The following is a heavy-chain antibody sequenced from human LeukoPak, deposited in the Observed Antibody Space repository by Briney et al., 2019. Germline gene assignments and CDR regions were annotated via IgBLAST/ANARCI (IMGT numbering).Heavy chain of an antibody. Sequence: SETLSLTCIVSGGSISSSIYYWAWVRQPPGKGLEWIGTVFYNGATQYSPSLRSRVTISIDTSTNQFSLKLSSVTAADTAVYYCARVGRGSYYYYFDYWGQGTLVTVSS. CDR1: GGSISSSIYY. J-gene: IGHJ4*02. V-gene: IGHV4-39*07. D-gene: IGHD1-26*01. CDR3: ARVGRGSYYYYFDY. CDR2: VFYNGAT.